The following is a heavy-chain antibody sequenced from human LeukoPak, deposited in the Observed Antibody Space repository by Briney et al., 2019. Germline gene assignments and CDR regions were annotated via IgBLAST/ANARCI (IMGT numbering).Heavy chain of an antibody. CDR1: GGSISSYY. CDR3: ARPYSSGWYYFDY. D-gene: IGHD6-19*01. J-gene: IGHJ4*02. Sequence: SETLSLTCTVSGGSISSYYWSWIRQPPGKGLEWIGCIYSSGSTNYNPSLKSRVTISVDTSKNQFSLKLSSVTAADTAVYYCARPYSSGWYYFDYWGQGTLVTVSS. V-gene: IGHV4-59*12. CDR2: IYSSGST.